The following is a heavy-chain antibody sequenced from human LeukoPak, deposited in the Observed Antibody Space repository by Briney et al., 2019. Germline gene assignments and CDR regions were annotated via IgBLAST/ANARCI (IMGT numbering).Heavy chain of an antibody. CDR1: GGTFSSYA. CDR3: ARGPRDGSGSSYFQH. V-gene: IGHV1-69*05. J-gene: IGHJ1*01. D-gene: IGHD3-10*01. CDR2: IIPIFGTA. Sequence: SVKVSCKASGGTFSSYAISWVRQAPGQGLEWMGGIIPIFGTANYAQKFQGRVTITTDESTSTAYMELSSLRSEDTAVYYCARGPRDGSGSSYFQHWGQGTLVTVSS.